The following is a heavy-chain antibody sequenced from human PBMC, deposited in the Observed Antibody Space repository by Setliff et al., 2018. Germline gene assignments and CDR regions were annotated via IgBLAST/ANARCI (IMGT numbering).Heavy chain of an antibody. J-gene: IGHJ6*02. CDR3: AKEYVVNSFVSNSHQHYGLDV. CDR2: IYTSGAT. Sequence: SETLSLTCTVPGASLSSGSYYWSWIRQSAGKGLEWIGRIYTSGATTYSPSLKSRVSISADTSKNLFSLRLKSVTAADTAVYYCAKEYVVNSFVSNSHQHYGLDVWGQGTTVTVSS. V-gene: IGHV4-61*02. D-gene: IGHD2-21*01. CDR1: GASLSSGSYY.